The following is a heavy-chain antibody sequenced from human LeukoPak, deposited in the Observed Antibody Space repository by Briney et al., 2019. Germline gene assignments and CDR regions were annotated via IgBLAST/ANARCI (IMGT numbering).Heavy chain of an antibody. Sequence: GGSLRLSCAASGLIFSNAWMTWVRQAPGKGLEWVGRIKSKVNGETTDYGAPVKGRFTISRDDSKNMLYLHMNSLESEDTAMYYCTKDLPFTRGGVIVNWGQGTLVTVSS. CDR3: TKDLPFTRGGVIVN. J-gene: IGHJ4*02. D-gene: IGHD3-16*01. CDR2: IKSKVNGETT. CDR1: GLIFSNAW. V-gene: IGHV3-15*01.